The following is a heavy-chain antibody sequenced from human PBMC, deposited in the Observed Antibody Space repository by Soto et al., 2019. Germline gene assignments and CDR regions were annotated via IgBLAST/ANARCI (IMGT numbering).Heavy chain of an antibody. CDR3: ASGWGFGESHGAH. CDR2: INHSGST. D-gene: IGHD3-10*01. V-gene: IGHV4-34*01. CDR1: GGSFSGYY. Sequence: QVQLQQWGAGLLKPSETLSLTCAVYGGSFSGYYWSWIRQPPGKGLEWIGEINHSGSTNYNPSLKSRVTISVDTSKNQFSLKLSSVTAADTAVYYWASGWGFGESHGAHWGQGTLVTVSS. J-gene: IGHJ4*02.